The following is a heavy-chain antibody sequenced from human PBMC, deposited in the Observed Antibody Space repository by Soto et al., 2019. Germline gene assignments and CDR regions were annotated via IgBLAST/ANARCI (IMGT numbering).Heavy chain of an antibody. V-gene: IGHV3-21*01. J-gene: IGHJ4*02. D-gene: IGHD2-8*01. CDR1: GFTFGSYS. CDR3: AGRKCTDGICPCDC. Sequence: EVQLVESGGGLVEPGGSLRLSCAASGFTFGSYSMNWVRQAPGKGPEWISSISTSGSYILYADSVKGRFTISKDNTKNSLYLQMSSLRAEDTALYYCAGRKCTDGICPCDCWGQGTLVTVSS. CDR2: ISTSGSYI.